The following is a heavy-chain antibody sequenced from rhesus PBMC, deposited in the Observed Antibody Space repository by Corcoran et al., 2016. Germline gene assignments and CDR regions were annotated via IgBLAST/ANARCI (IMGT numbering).Heavy chain of an antibody. Sequence: QVQLQQWGEGLVKPSETLSLTCAVSGYSINSGFYWVCIRQPPGKGLEYIASISGGSGSTNYNPSLKSRFTISKDMSKNQFSLKLTSVTAADTAVYYCARHGLTGGLDYWGQGVLVTVSS. CDR1: GYSINSGFY. J-gene: IGHJ4*01. V-gene: IGHV4-99*01. CDR2: ISGGSGST. CDR3: ARHGLTGGLDY. D-gene: IGHD7-45*01.